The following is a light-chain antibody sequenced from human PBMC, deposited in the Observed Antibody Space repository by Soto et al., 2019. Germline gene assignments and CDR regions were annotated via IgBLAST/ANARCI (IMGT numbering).Light chain of an antibody. CDR2: GTS. V-gene: IGKV3-20*01. Sequence: EIVLTQSPGTLSLSPGERATLSCRASQGVSSTYLAWYQLKPGQAPRLLIYGTSSRVTGIPDRFSGSGSGTDFTLTISSLDREDFAVYDCQLYGVSPTRFTFGPGTKVDIK. CDR3: QLYGVSPTRFT. CDR1: QGVSSTY. J-gene: IGKJ3*01.